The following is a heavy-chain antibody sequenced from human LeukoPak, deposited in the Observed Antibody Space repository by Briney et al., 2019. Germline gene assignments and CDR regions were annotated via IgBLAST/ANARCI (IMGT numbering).Heavy chain of an antibody. J-gene: IGHJ4*02. CDR3: ARVKVYNYGHGAYFDY. D-gene: IGHD5-18*01. CDR2: IDHSGST. V-gene: IGHV4-4*02. Sequence: SGTLSLTCAVSGGSIINSNWWSWVRQPPGKGLEWIGEIDHSGSTSYNPSLKSRVTMSVDRSQNQFSLRLSTVTAADTAVYYCARVKVYNYGHGAYFDYWGQGTLVTVSS. CDR1: GGSIINSNW.